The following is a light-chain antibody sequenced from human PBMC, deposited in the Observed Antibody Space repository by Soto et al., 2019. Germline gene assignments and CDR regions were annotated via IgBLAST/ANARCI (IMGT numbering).Light chain of an antibody. CDR2: SAS. V-gene: IGKV3-15*01. J-gene: IGKJ4*01. CDR3: QQYNNWPPDT. CDR1: QSISDT. Sequence: EIVMTQSPATLSVSPGGRATLSCRASQSISDTLAWYQQKPGQAPRLLIYSASRGATGFPARFSGSGSGTDFTLTISSLQSEDFAVYYCQQYNNWPPDTFGGGTKVDIK.